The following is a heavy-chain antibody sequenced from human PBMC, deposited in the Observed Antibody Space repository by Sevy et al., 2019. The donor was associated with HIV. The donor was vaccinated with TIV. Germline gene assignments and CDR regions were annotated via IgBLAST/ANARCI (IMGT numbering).Heavy chain of an antibody. CDR1: GFTFSDYY. CDR3: ARGLRFGEYYYGMDV. D-gene: IGHD3-10*01. CDR2: ISSSGSTI. V-gene: IGHV3-11*01. J-gene: IGHJ6*02. Sequence: GGSLRLSCAASGFTFSDYYMSWIRQAPGKGLEWVSYISSSGSTIYYADSVKGRFTISRDNARNSLYLQMNSLRAEDTAVYYCARGLRFGEYYYGMDVWGQGTTVTVSS.